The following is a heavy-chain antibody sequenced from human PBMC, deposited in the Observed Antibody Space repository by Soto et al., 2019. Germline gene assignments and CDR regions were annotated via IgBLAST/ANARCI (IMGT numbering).Heavy chain of an antibody. V-gene: IGHV3-23*01. J-gene: IGHJ6*02. D-gene: IGHD2-2*01. Sequence: GGSLRLSCAASGFTFSSYAMSWVRQAPGKGLEWVSAISGSGGSTYYADSVKGRFTISRDNSKNTLYLQMNSLRAEDTAVYYCAKSLGYCSSTSCSSYYYSGMGVWGQGTTVTVSS. CDR2: ISGSGGST. CDR1: GFTFSSYA. CDR3: AKSLGYCSSTSCSSYYYSGMGV.